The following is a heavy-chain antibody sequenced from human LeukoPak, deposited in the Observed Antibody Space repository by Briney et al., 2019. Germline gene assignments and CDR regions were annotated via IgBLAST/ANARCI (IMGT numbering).Heavy chain of an antibody. CDR3: ARDFALVVNDAFDI. Sequence: ASVKVSCKASGYTFTSYGISWVQQAPGQGLEWMGWISAYNGNTNYAQKLQGRVTMTTDTSTSTAYMELRSLRSDDTAVYYCARDFALVVNDAFDIWGQGTMVTVSS. V-gene: IGHV1-18*01. CDR2: ISAYNGNT. CDR1: GYTFTSYG. D-gene: IGHD3-22*01. J-gene: IGHJ3*02.